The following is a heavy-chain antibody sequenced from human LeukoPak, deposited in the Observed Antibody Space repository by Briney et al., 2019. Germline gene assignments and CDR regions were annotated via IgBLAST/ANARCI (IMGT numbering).Heavy chain of an antibody. Sequence: GGSLRLSCAASGFSFSTYVMTWVRQPPGKGLEWVSSITGRGTSTYYADSVKGRFTISRDNSKNTVYLQMDGLRVEDTAVYYCARDKVVVAGFDYWGQGTLVAVSA. J-gene: IGHJ4*02. CDR3: ARDKVVVAGFDY. D-gene: IGHD2-15*01. CDR2: ITGRGTST. CDR1: GFSFSTYV. V-gene: IGHV3-23*01.